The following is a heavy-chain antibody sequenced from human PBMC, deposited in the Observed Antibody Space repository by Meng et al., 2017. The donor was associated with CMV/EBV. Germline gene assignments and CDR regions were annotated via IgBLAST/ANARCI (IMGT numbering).Heavy chain of an antibody. Sequence: GESLTISCAASGFTFSSYWMSWVRQAPGKGLEWVANIKQDGSEKYYVDSVKGRFTISRDNAKNSLYLQMNSLRAEDTAVYYCARDKGEITIFGVVIIFRQGGAFDIWGQGTMVTVSS. CDR3: ARDKGEITIFGVVIIFRQGGAFDI. V-gene: IGHV3-7*01. J-gene: IGHJ3*02. D-gene: IGHD3-3*01. CDR1: GFTFSSYW. CDR2: IKQDGSEK.